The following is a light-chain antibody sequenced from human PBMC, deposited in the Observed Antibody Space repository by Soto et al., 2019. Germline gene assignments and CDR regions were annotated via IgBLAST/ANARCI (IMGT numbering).Light chain of an antibody. CDR1: QALLPSNGGTS. Sequence: DVVMTQSPVSLPATLGQRASISCRFNQALLPSNGGTSLSGFQQRPGHSPGPLIHQVLNRDSGVPDRFTGSGSGTDFTLEISRVEAEDIGVYYCMQGTHWPYTFGQGTKLEI. J-gene: IGKJ2*01. CDR2: QVL. CDR3: MQGTHWPYT. V-gene: IGKV2-30*02.